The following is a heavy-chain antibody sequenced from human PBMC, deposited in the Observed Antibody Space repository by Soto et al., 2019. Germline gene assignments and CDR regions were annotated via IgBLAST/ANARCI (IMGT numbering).Heavy chain of an antibody. J-gene: IGHJ4*02. D-gene: IGHD5-18*01. CDR2: INPDGSAT. CDR1: GFTFSSYW. Sequence: GGSLRLSCAASGFTFSSYWMHWVRQTPGKGLVWVSRINPDGSATNYADSVKGRFTISRDNAKDTLYLQMNSLRAEDTAVFYCGRGGSDSPMAPGYWGQGTLVTVSS. CDR3: GRGGSDSPMAPGY. V-gene: IGHV3-74*01.